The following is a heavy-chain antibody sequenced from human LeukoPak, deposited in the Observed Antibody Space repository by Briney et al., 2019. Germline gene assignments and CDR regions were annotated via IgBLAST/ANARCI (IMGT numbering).Heavy chain of an antibody. V-gene: IGHV1-24*01. J-gene: IGHJ4*02. D-gene: IGHD3-10*01. Sequence: ASVKVSCKVSGYTLTELSMHWVRQAPGKGLEWMGGFDPEDGETIYAQKFQGRVTITADKSTSTAYMELSSLRSEDTAVYYCARGALWFGESFPFDYWGQGTLVTVSS. CDR3: ARGALWFGESFPFDY. CDR2: FDPEDGET. CDR1: GYTLTELS.